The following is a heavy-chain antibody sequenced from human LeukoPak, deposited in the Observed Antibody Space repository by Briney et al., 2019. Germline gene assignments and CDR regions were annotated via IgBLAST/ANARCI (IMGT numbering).Heavy chain of an antibody. Sequence: GGSLRLSCAASGFTFSNYAMNWVRQAPGKGLEWVPTISGSSDSTYYADSVKGRFTISRDNSKNTLYLQVNSLRADDTAVYYCAIQARGVISYFDYWGQGTLVTVSS. CDR1: GFTFSNYA. V-gene: IGHV3-23*01. CDR2: ISGSSDST. D-gene: IGHD3-10*01. CDR3: AIQARGVISYFDY. J-gene: IGHJ4*02.